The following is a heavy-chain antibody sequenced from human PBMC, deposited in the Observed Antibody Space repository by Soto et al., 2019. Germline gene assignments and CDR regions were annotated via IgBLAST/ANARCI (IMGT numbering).Heavy chain of an antibody. Sequence: SVKVSCKASGGTFSSYAISWVRQAPGQGLEWMGGIIPIFGTANYAQKFQGRVTITADESTSTAYMELSSLRSEDTAVYYCASESYYGDVARGYYGMDVWGQGTTVTVSS. J-gene: IGHJ6*02. CDR2: IIPIFGTA. V-gene: IGHV1-69*13. D-gene: IGHD4-17*01. CDR1: GGTFSSYA. CDR3: ASESYYGDVARGYYGMDV.